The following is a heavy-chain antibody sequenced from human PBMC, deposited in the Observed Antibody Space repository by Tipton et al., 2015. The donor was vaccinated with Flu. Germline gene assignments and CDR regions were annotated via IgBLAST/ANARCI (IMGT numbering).Heavy chain of an antibody. CDR3: ARGVRGYDFWSGWNY. CDR2: INHSGST. V-gene: IGHV4-34*01. CDR1: GYSIGSGYY. D-gene: IGHD3-3*01. J-gene: IGHJ4*02. Sequence: TLSLTCSVSGYSIGSGYYWSWIRQPPGKGLEWIAEINHSGSTNYNPSLKSRVTISVDTSKNQFSLKLSSVTAADTAVYYCARGVRGYDFWSGWNYWGQGTLVTVSS.